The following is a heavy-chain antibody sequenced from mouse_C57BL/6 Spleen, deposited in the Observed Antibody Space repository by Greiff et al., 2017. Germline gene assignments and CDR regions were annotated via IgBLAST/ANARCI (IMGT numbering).Heavy chain of an antibody. D-gene: IGHD3-2*02. CDR2: IHPNSGST. CDR1: GYTFTSYW. V-gene: IGHV1-64*01. Sequence: QVHVKQPGAELVKPGASVKLSCKASGYTFTSYWMHWVKQRPGQGLEWIGMIHPNSGSTNYNEKFKSKATLTVDKSSSTAYMQLSSLTSEDSAVYYCARASAQATYYYAMDYWGQGTSVTVSS. J-gene: IGHJ4*01. CDR3: ARASAQATYYYAMDY.